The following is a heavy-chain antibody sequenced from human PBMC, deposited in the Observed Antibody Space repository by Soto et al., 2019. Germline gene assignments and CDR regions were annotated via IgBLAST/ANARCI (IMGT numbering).Heavy chain of an antibody. CDR2: IRSKAKNFAT. J-gene: IGHJ4*02. V-gene: IGHV3-73*02. CDR1: GFTFSGSA. CDR3: SSQGDSNEDVFDY. Sequence: EVQLVESGGGLVQPGGSLKLSCAVSGFTFSGSAIHWVRQASGKGLEWVGRIRSKAKNFATRYAASVNGRFTISRDDSKSTAYLQMSSLKTEDTAVYFCSSQGDSNEDVFDYWGQGTLVTVTS. D-gene: IGHD4-4*01.